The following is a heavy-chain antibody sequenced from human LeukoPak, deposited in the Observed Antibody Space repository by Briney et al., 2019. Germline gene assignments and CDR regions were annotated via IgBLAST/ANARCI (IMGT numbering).Heavy chain of an antibody. J-gene: IGHJ4*02. V-gene: IGHV3-48*01. Sequence: GGSLRASCAASGFTFSSYSMNWVRQAPGKGLEWVSYISSSSSTIYYADSVKGRFTISRDNAKNSLYLQMNSLRAEDTAVYYCARDLTADYWGQGTLVTVSS. D-gene: IGHD4/OR15-4a*01. CDR3: ARDLTADY. CDR1: GFTFSSYS. CDR2: ISSSSSTI.